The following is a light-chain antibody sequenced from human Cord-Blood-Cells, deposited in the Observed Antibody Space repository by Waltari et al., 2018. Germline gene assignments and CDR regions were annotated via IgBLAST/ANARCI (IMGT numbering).Light chain of an antibody. Sequence: QSALTQPASVSGSPGQSITISCTGTSSDVGGYNYVSWYQQHPGKAPKLMIYAVSKRPSGVSNRFSGYKSGNTASLTISGLQAEDEADYYCSSYTSSSTLVFGGGTKLTVL. CDR3: SSYTSSSTLV. V-gene: IGLV2-14*01. J-gene: IGLJ3*02. CDR1: SSDVGGYNY. CDR2: AVS.